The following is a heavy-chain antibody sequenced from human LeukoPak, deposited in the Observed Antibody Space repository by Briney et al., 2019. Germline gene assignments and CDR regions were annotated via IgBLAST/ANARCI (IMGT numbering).Heavy chain of an antibody. CDR1: GGSFSGYY. D-gene: IGHD6-19*01. CDR3: ARWGSGWYYFDY. Sequence: PSETLSLTCAVYGGSFSGYYWSWIRQPPGKGLEWIGEINHSGSTNYNPSLKSRVTISVDTSKNQFSLELSSVTAADTAVYYCARWGSGWYYFDYWGQGTLVTVSS. V-gene: IGHV4-34*01. CDR2: INHSGST. J-gene: IGHJ4*02.